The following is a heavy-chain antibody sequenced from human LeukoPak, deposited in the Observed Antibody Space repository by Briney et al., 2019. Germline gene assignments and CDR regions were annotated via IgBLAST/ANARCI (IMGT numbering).Heavy chain of an antibody. CDR1: GFTFSSYA. V-gene: IGHV3-23*01. CDR2: ISGSGGST. J-gene: IGHJ4*02. Sequence: GGSLRLSCAASGFTFSSYAMSWVRQAPGKGLEWVSVISGSGGSTYYADSVKGRVTVSRDNSKNTLYLQMNSLRAGDTAVYYCAKDRRPNIASRTFDYWGQGTLVTVS. CDR3: AKDRRPNIASRTFDY. D-gene: IGHD6-6*01.